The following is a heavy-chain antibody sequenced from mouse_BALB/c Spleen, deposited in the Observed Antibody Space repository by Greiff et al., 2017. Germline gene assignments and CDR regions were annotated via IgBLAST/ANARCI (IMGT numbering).Heavy chain of an antibody. V-gene: IGHV14-4*02. Sequence: VQLQQSGAELVRSGASVKLSCTASGFNIKDYYMHWVKQRPEQGLEWIGWIDPENGDTESAPKFQGKATMTADTSSNTAYLQLSSLTSEDTAVYYCNAGGFAYWGQGTLVTVSA. CDR3: NAGGFAY. CDR1: GFNIKDYY. CDR2: IDPENGDT. J-gene: IGHJ3*01.